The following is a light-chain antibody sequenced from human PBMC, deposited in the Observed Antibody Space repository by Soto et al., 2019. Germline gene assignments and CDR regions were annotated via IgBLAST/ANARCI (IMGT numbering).Light chain of an antibody. CDR3: QQRSNWPT. J-gene: IGKJ5*01. Sequence: IVMTQSPATLSVSAVERASLSCRASQSVSSYLAWYQQKPGQAPRLLIYDASNRATGIPARFSGSGSGTDFTLTISSLEPEDFAVYYCQQRSNWPTFGQGTRLEIK. V-gene: IGKV3-11*01. CDR2: DAS. CDR1: QSVSSY.